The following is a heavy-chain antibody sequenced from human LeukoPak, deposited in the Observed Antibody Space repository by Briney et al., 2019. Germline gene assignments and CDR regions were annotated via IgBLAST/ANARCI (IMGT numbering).Heavy chain of an antibody. CDR3: ARGVDWGSAFDS. CDR1: GASISNYY. D-gene: IGHD3-9*01. CDR2: IFYSGNT. J-gene: IGHJ4*02. V-gene: IGHV4-59*01. Sequence: SETLSLTCTVSGASISNYYWSWIRQSPGKGLQWIGYIFYSGNTNYNPSLKSRVTISVDTSKNQFSLKLSSMTAADTAVYYCARGVDWGSAFDSWGQGTLVTVSS.